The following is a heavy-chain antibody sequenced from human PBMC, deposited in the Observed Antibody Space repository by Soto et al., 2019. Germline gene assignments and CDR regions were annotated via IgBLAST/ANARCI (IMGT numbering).Heavy chain of an antibody. V-gene: IGHV3-13*01. Sequence: PGGSLRLSCAASGFTFSSYDMHWVRQATGKGLEWVSAIGTAGDTYYPGSVKGRFTISRENAKNSLYLQMNSLRAEDTAVYYCARVGGYDFGLDIWGQGTMVTVSS. CDR1: GFTFSSYD. J-gene: IGHJ3*02. CDR3: ARVGGYDFGLDI. CDR2: IGTAGDT. D-gene: IGHD5-12*01.